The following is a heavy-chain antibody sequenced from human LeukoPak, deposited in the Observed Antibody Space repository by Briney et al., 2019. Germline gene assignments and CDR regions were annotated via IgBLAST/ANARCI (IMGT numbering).Heavy chain of an antibody. V-gene: IGHV1-69*13. Sequence: GASVKVSCKASGASFSTFAISWVRQASGQGLEWMGGIIPISRTSTYVPNFRGRATISADESTITAYMELRSLRSDDSAVYFCATSSRRPNCSGGNCYIRYFDFWGLGTLVTVSS. D-gene: IGHD2-15*01. J-gene: IGHJ4*02. CDR3: ATSSRRPNCSGGNCYIRYFDF. CDR2: IIPISRTS. CDR1: GASFSTFA.